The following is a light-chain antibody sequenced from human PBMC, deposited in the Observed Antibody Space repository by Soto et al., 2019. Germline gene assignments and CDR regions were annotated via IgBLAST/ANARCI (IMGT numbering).Light chain of an antibody. J-gene: IGLJ2*01. V-gene: IGLV4-69*01. CDR3: QTWGTGIV. CDR2: LNSDGSH. Sequence: QPVLTQSPSASASLGASVKLTCTLSSGHSSYAIAWHQQQPEKGPRYLMKLNSDGSHSKGDGLPDRFSGSSSGAERYLTLSGLQSEDEADYYCQTWGTGIVFGGGTKLTVL. CDR1: SGHSSYA.